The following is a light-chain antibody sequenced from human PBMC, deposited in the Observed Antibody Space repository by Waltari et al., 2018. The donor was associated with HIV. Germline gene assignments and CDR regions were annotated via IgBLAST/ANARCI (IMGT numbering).Light chain of an antibody. V-gene: IGLV2-23*02. J-gene: IGLJ2*01. CDR2: EVN. CDR3: CAYAGSNTVI. CDR1: SSDVGNSNL. Sequence: QSALTQPASVSGSPGQSITISCTGTSSDVGNSNLVSWYQHHPGTVPQLMIYEVNKRPAGVSNRVSGSKSGNTGSLTISGLQDEDEVDYYCCAYAGSNTVIFGGGTKVTFL.